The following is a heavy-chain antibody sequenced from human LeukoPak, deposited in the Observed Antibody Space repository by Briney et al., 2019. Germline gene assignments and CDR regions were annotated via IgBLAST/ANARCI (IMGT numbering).Heavy chain of an antibody. V-gene: IGHV3-48*03. D-gene: IGHD4-23*01. Sequence: GGSLRLSCAASGFTFSSYEMNWVRQAPGKGLEWVSYIGSSGSTVYYADSVKGRFTISRHNAKNSLYMQMESLRDEDTAIYYCARDTLEYSNSPDALDIWGQGTMVTVSS. CDR3: ARDTLEYSNSPDALDI. CDR2: IGSSGSTV. CDR1: GFTFSSYE. J-gene: IGHJ3*02.